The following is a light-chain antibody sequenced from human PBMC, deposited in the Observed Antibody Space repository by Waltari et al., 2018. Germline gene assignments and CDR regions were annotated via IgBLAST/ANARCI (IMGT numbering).Light chain of an antibody. Sequence: DIQMTQSPFSLSVSVGDRVTITCQASQDISNYLNWYQQKPGKAPKLLIYDASNLETGVPSRFSGSGSGTDFTFTISSLQPEDIATYYCQQYDNLPGFTFGPGTKVDIK. CDR3: QQYDNLPGFT. J-gene: IGKJ3*01. CDR1: QDISNY. CDR2: DAS. V-gene: IGKV1-33*01.